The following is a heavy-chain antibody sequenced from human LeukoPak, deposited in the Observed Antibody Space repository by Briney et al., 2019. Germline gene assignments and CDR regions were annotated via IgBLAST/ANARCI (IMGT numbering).Heavy chain of an antibody. D-gene: IGHD2-2*01. Sequence: SETLSITCTVSGYSISGGYYWGWIRPPPGKRLEWIGSIYHSGSTYYNPSLKSRVTISVDTSKNQFSLKLSSVTAADTAVYYCARGTAATPPLFDYWGQGTLVTVSS. V-gene: IGHV4-38-2*02. CDR2: IYHSGST. CDR1: GYSISGGYY. J-gene: IGHJ4*02. CDR3: ARGTAATPPLFDY.